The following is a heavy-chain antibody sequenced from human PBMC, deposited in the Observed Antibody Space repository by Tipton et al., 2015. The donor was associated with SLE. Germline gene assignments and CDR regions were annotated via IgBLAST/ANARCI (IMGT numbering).Heavy chain of an antibody. J-gene: IGHJ6*04. CDR2: ISYSGST. Sequence: TLSLTCTVSGGSISGHYWSWIRQPPGKGLEWIGYISYSGSTKYDPSLKSRATMSVDTSKNQFSLKLSSVTAADTAVYYCAILPQGYCSTITCSPRMDVSGKGTTVTVSS. V-gene: IGHV4-59*11. CDR1: GGSISGHY. D-gene: IGHD2-2*01. CDR3: AILPQGYCSTITCSPRMDV.